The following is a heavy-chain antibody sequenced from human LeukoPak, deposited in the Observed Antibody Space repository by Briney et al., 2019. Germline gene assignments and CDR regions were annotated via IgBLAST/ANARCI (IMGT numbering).Heavy chain of an antibody. CDR1: GGSISSYY. D-gene: IGHD3-3*01. CDR3: ARQEFLEWSMDY. CDR2: IYYSGST. V-gene: IGHV4-59*01. Sequence: SETLSLTCTVSGGSISSYYWSWIRQPPGKGLEWIGYIYYSGSTNYNPSLKSRVTISVDTSKNQFSLKLSSVTAADTAVYYCARQEFLEWSMDYWGQGTLVTVSS. J-gene: IGHJ4*02.